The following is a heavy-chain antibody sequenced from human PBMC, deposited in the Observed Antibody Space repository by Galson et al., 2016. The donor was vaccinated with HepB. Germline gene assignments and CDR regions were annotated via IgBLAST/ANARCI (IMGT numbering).Heavy chain of an antibody. Sequence: SLRLSCAASGFTFSTYSMNWVRQAPGQGLEWLGSIITLSAKTNYAQTLKGRFTISRDTAKNSLYLQLNSLRAEDTAVYYCARGGGYSSGGYNFWGQGTLVTVSS. J-gene: IGHJ4*02. CDR1: GFTFSTYS. CDR3: ARGGGYSSGGYNF. CDR2: IITLSAKT. V-gene: IGHV3-21*01. D-gene: IGHD6-13*01.